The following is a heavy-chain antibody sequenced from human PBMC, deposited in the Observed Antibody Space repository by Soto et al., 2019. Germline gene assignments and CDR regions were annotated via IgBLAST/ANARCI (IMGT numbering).Heavy chain of an antibody. Sequence: SETLSLTCSVSGVSSSSYFWSWIRQPPGRGLEWIGYTYHRCSTNYSPSLKSRVAISLDTSENQFSLKVNSVTAADTAVYYCARIGGYHGPLDYWGQGTTVTVSS. CDR2: TYHRCST. V-gene: IGHV4-59*01. CDR3: ARIGGYHGPLDY. J-gene: IGHJ4*02. D-gene: IGHD3-16*02. CDR1: GVSSSSYF.